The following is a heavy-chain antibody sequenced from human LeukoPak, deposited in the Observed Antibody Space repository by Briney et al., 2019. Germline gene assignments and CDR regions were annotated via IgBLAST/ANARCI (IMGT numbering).Heavy chain of an antibody. J-gene: IGHJ4*02. V-gene: IGHV1-69*13. Sequence: SVKVSCKASGGTFSSYAISWVRQAPGQGLEWMGGIIPLFGTAHYAQKFQGRVTITADESTSTAYMELSSLRSEDTAVYYCARGEVGGVKKHFDYGGQETLVTVSS. D-gene: IGHD3-16*01. CDR3: ARGEVGGVKKHFDY. CDR1: GGTFSSYA. CDR2: IIPLFGTA.